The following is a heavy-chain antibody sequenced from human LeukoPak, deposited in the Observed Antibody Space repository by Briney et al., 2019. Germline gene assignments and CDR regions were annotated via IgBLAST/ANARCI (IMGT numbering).Heavy chain of an antibody. V-gene: IGHV1-18*01. CDR1: GYTFTSYG. J-gene: IGHJ6*03. Sequence: ASVKVSCKASGYTFTSYGISWVRQAPGQGLEWMGWISAYNGNTNYAQKLQGRVTMTTDTSTSTAYMELRGLRSDDTAVYYCAREMVGYCSGGSCSGNYYYYYMDVWGKGTTVTVSS. D-gene: IGHD2-15*01. CDR2: ISAYNGNT. CDR3: AREMVGYCSGGSCSGNYYYYYMDV.